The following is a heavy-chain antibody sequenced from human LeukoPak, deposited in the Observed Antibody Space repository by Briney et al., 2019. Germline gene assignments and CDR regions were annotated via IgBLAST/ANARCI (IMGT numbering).Heavy chain of an antibody. D-gene: IGHD6-19*01. V-gene: IGHV3-9*01. J-gene: IGHJ4*02. Sequence: GGSLRVSCAASGFTFVDYAMHWVRQALGKGLEWVSGISWNSGSIGYADSVKGRFTISRDNAKNSLYLQMNSLRAEDTALYYCAKDHSVAGTKGYTFDYWGQGTLVTVSS. CDR3: AKDHSVAGTKGYTFDY. CDR2: ISWNSGSI. CDR1: GFTFVDYA.